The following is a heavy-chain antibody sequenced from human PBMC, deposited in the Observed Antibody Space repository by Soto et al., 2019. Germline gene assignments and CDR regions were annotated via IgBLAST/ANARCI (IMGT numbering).Heavy chain of an antibody. CDR2: ISSSGTTI. CDR1: GFTFTSYS. CDR3: ARQRVLDY. J-gene: IGHJ4*02. Sequence: EVQLVESGGGLVQPGGSLRLSCEASGFTFTSYSMNWVRQAPGKGLEWVSYISSSGTTIYFADSVKGRFTISRDNAKNSLYLQMNSLRADDTAVYYCARQRVLDYWGQGTLVTVSS. D-gene: IGHD1-1*01. V-gene: IGHV3-48*01.